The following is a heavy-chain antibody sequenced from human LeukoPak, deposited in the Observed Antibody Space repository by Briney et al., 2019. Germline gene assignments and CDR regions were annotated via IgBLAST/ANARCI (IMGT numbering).Heavy chain of an antibody. Sequence: SVKVSCKASGGTFSSYAISWVRQAPGQGLEWMGGIIPIFGTANYPQKFQGRVTMTTDTSTSTAYMELRSLRSDDTAVYYCARDSSSWFYYFYGMDVWGQGTTVTVSS. V-gene: IGHV1-69*05. CDR2: IIPIFGTA. D-gene: IGHD6-13*01. CDR1: GGTFSSYA. CDR3: ARDSSSWFYYFYGMDV. J-gene: IGHJ6*02.